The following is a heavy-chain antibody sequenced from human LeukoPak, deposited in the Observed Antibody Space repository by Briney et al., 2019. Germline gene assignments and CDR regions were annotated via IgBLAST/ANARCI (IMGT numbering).Heavy chain of an antibody. CDR3: ARVYRVGYQLQIGDY. J-gene: IGHJ4*02. Sequence: SETLSLTCTVSGGPIRSYYWSWMRQPPGKGLEWIGNIHYSESTNFNPSLKSRVAIAVDTSKNQFSLSMRSVTAADTAVYYCARVYRVGYQLQIGDYWGQGTLVTVSS. V-gene: IGHV4-59*01. CDR1: GGPIRSYY. D-gene: IGHD2-2*01. CDR2: IHYSEST.